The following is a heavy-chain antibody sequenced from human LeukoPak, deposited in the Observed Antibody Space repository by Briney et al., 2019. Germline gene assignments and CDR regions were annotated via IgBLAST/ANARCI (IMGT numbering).Heavy chain of an antibody. CDR1: GGSISSGSYY. CDR3: AREGFWVAVAESYYMDV. J-gene: IGHJ6*03. V-gene: IGHV4-61*02. CDR2: IYTSGST. Sequence: SETLSLTCTVSGGSISSGSYYWSWIRQPAGKGLEWIGRIYTSGSTNYNPSLKSRVTMSVDTSKNQFSLKLSSVTAADTAVYYCAREGFWVAVAESYYMDVWGKGTTVTVSS. D-gene: IGHD6-19*01.